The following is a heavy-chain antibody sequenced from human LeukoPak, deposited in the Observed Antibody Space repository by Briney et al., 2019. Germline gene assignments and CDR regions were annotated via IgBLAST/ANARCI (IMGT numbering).Heavy chain of an antibody. V-gene: IGHV3-53*01. CDR3: ARVLYDYYDSSGYYY. J-gene: IGHJ4*02. Sequence: QPGGSLRLSCAASGFNVRTNYMSWVRQAPGKGLEWVSVIFRDGSTFYGDSVKGRFTISRDNSKNTLYLQMNSLRAEDTAVYYCARVLYDYYDSSGYYYWGQGTLVTVSS. CDR1: GFNVRTNY. D-gene: IGHD3-22*01. CDR2: IFRDGST.